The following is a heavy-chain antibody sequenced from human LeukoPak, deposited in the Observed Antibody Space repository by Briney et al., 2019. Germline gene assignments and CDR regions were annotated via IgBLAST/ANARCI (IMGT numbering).Heavy chain of an antibody. Sequence: SETLSLTCTVSGGSISSGSYYWSWIRQPAGKGLEWIGRIYTSGSTNYNPSLKSLVTISVDTSKSQFSLKLSSVTAADTAVYYCAGRYSSGWYEDVYWGQGTLVTVSS. J-gene: IGHJ4*02. D-gene: IGHD6-19*01. CDR1: GGSISSGSYY. CDR3: AGRYSSGWYEDVY. CDR2: IYTSGST. V-gene: IGHV4-61*02.